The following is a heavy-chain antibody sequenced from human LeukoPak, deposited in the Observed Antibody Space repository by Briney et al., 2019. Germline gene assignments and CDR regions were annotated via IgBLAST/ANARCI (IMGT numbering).Heavy chain of an antibody. D-gene: IGHD4-17*01. V-gene: IGHV4-4*07. Sequence: MPSETLSLTCTVSGGSISSYYWSWIRQPAGKGLEWIGRIYTSGSTNYNPSLKSRVTMSVDTSKNQFSLKLSSVTAADTAVYYCARERDDYGDSDAFDIWGQGTMVTVSS. CDR1: GGSISSYY. CDR3: ARERDDYGDSDAFDI. J-gene: IGHJ3*02. CDR2: IYTSGST.